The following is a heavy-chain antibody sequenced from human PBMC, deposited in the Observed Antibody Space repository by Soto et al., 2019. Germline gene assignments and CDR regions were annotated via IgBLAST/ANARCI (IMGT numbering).Heavy chain of an antibody. D-gene: IGHD2-21*01. J-gene: IGHJ4*02. Sequence: GALRLSCAASVFTFSNFEMNWVRQVPGKGLEWLSYISFRGTTTYYAGSVRGRFTISRDNAKNSVFLQMDSLRVEDTAIYYCVRDNSHIIVTPFDLWGQGTLVTVS. CDR2: ISFRGTTT. CDR1: VFTFSNFE. V-gene: IGHV3-48*03. CDR3: VRDNSHIIVTPFDL.